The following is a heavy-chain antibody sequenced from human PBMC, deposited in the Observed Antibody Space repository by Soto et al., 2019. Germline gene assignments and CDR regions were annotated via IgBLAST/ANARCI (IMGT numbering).Heavy chain of an antibody. CDR2: INSDGSRT. J-gene: IGHJ5*02. D-gene: IGHD6-13*01. CDR3: ARVLTGSWNWFDP. V-gene: IGHV3-74*01. Sequence: EVQLVESGGGLVQPGESLRLSCAASGFTFSSYWMHWVRQAPGKGLVWVSRINSDGSRTNYAYSVKGRFTVSRDNAKNTQYLQMNSLIAEYTAVYYCARVLTGSWNWFDPWGQGTLVTVSS. CDR1: GFTFSSYW.